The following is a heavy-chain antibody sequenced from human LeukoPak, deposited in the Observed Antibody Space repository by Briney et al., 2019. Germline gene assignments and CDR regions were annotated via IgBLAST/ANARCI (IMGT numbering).Heavy chain of an antibody. J-gene: IGHJ4*02. D-gene: IGHD1-26*01. V-gene: IGHV3-7*01. Sequence: PGGSLRLSCAASGFTFSSHWMSWVHQAPGKGLEWVANIKQDGSEKYYVDSVKGRFTISRDNAKNSLYLQMNSLRVEDTAVYYCARLIVGAIDYWGQGTLVTVSS. CDR1: GFTFSSHW. CDR3: ARLIVGAIDY. CDR2: IKQDGSEK.